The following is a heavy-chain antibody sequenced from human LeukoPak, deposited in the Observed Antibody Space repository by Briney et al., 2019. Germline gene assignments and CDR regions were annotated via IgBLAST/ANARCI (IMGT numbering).Heavy chain of an antibody. CDR2: VYYSGGT. Sequence: PSETLSLTCTVSGGSISSSSYYWGWIRQPPGKGLEWIGRVYYSGGTYSNPSLKSRVTISADTSKNQFSLKLSSVTAADTALYYCARCITGTTVFYYYYYMDVWGKGTTVTVSS. D-gene: IGHD1-7*01. V-gene: IGHV4-39*07. J-gene: IGHJ6*03. CDR1: GGSISSSSYY. CDR3: ARCITGTTVFYYYYYMDV.